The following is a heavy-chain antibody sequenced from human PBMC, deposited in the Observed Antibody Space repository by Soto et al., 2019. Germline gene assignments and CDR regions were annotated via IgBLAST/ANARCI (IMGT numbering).Heavy chain of an antibody. Sequence: GAAVRGSWKACGYTFTSYGITWVRQAPGEGLEWMGWISAYNGNTKSAQKFQGRVTMTTDTSTKTAYMELRSLRSDDTAVYYGARVPHYYETGRPPRSTPDWGQGTL. CDR3: ARVPHYYETGRPPRSTPD. CDR1: GYTFTSYG. D-gene: IGHD3-22*01. CDR2: ISAYNGNT. V-gene: IGHV1-18*01. J-gene: IGHJ4*02.